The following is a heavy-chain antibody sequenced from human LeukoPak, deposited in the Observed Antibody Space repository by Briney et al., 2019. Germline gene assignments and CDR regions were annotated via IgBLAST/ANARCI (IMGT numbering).Heavy chain of an antibody. CDR3: ARAIWSSIPGALDH. J-gene: IGHJ4*02. D-gene: IGHD3-10*01. V-gene: IGHV1-46*01. CDR1: GYTFISYY. Sequence: ASVKVSCKASGYTFISYYMHWVRQAPGQGLEWMGIINPSGGMTSYAQKFQDRVNMTRDTSTSTLYMELSSLRSEDTAVYYCARAIWSSIPGALDHWGQGTLVTVSS. CDR2: INPSGGMT.